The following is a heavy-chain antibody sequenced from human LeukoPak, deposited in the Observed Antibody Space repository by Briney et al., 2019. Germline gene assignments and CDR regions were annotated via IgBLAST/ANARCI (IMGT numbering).Heavy chain of an antibody. CDR3: ARDLNGGIDY. V-gene: IGHV4-59*01. CDR1: GGSISSYY. Sequence: SETLSLPCTVSGGSISSYYWSWIRQPPGKGLEWIGYIYYSGSTNYDPSLKSRVTISVDTSKNQFSLKLSSVTAADTAVYYCARDLNGGIDYWGQGTLVTVSS. D-gene: IGHD3-16*01. CDR2: IYYSGST. J-gene: IGHJ4*02.